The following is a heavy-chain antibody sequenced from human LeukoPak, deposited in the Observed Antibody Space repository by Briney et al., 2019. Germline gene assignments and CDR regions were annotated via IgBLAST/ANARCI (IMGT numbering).Heavy chain of an antibody. J-gene: IGHJ6*04. D-gene: IGHD1-14*01. CDR2: INQDGSDK. Sequence: GGSLRLSCVASGFASSSYWMTWVRQAPGKGLEWVASINQDGSDKHYVDSVKGRFKISRNVADNSLYVQMNSLRAEDTAVYYCGRVRYHYGMDVWGKGTTATVSS. V-gene: IGHV3-7*03. CDR1: GFASSSYW. CDR3: GRVRYHYGMDV.